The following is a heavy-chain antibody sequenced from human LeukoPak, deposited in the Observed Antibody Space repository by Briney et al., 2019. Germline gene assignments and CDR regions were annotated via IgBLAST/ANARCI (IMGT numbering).Heavy chain of an antibody. Sequence: SETLSLTCTFSGGSSSSYYWSWIRQPPGKGLEWIGYIHYSGSTNYNPSLRSRATISLDTSKNQVSLKLSSVTAADTALYYCAIRASGSYPDYFDFWGQGTLVTVSS. CDR1: GGSSSSYY. D-gene: IGHD1-26*01. J-gene: IGHJ4*02. CDR3: AIRASGSYPDYFDF. V-gene: IGHV4-59*08. CDR2: IHYSGST.